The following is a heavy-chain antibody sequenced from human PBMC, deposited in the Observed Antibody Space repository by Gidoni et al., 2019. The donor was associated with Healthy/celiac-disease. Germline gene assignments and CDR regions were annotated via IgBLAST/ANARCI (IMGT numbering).Heavy chain of an antibody. CDR2: INPNSGGT. V-gene: IGHV1-2*04. J-gene: IGHJ6*02. CDR1: GYTFTGYS. CDR3: ARSLWGGYYYGMDV. Sequence: QVQLVQSGAEVKKPGASVKVSCKASGYTFTGYSMHWVRQAPGQGLEWMGWINPNSGGTNYAQKFQGWVTMTRDTSISTAYMELSRLRSDDTAVYYCARSLWGGYYYGMDVWGQGTTVTVSS. D-gene: IGHD3-10*01.